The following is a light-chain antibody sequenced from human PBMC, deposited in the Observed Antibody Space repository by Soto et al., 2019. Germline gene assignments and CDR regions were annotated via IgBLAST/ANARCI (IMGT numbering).Light chain of an antibody. CDR2: DGS. V-gene: IGKV1-5*01. CDR3: QHYNTYSPT. CDR1: QNINNW. Sequence: DIQMTQSPSTLSASVGARVPITCRASQNINNWLAWYQQKAGKAPKLLIYDGSSLESGVPSRFSGSGSGTEFTLNISSLQPDDFATYYCQHYNTYSPTFGQGTKVDIK. J-gene: IGKJ1*01.